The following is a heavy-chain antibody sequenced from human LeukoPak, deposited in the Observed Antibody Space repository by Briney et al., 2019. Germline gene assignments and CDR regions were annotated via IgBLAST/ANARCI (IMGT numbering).Heavy chain of an antibody. CDR2: ISGSGGST. CDR3: AKRWLQSDDYFDY. V-gene: IGHV3-23*01. J-gene: IGHJ4*02. D-gene: IGHD5-12*01. Sequence: SAISGSGGSTYYADSVKGRFTISRDNSKNTLYLQMNSLRAEDTAVYYCAKRWLQSDDYFDYWGQGTLVTVSS.